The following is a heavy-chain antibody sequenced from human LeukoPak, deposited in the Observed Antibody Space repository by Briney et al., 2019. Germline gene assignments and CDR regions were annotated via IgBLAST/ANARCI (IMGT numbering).Heavy chain of an antibody. V-gene: IGHV3-48*01. D-gene: IGHD5-18*01. CDR2: ISSGSSTI. CDR3: ARDLGQLWSH. Sequence: RSGGSLRLSCAGSGFTLSSYSMNWVRQAPGKGLEWVSYISSGSSTIYYADSVKGRFTISRHNSKNTLYLQMNSLRAEDTAVYYCARDLGQLWSHWGQGTLVTVSS. CDR1: GFTLSSYS. J-gene: IGHJ4*02.